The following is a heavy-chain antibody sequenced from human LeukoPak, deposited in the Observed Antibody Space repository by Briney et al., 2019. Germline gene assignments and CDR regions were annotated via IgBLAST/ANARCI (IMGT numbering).Heavy chain of an antibody. J-gene: IGHJ4*02. CDR1: GGSISSYY. Sequence: SETLSLTCTVSGGSISSYYWSWIRQPPGKGLEWIGYIYYSGSTNYNPSLKSRVTISVDTSKNQFSLKLSSVTAADTAVYYCARSERYSDWFREFDYWGQGALATVSS. CDR2: IYYSGST. CDR3: ARSERYSDWFREFDY. V-gene: IGHV4-59*01. D-gene: IGHD3-9*01.